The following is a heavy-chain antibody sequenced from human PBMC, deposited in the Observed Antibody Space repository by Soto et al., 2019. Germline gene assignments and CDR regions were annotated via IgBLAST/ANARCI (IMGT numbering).Heavy chain of an antibody. CDR1: GFPFSHAW. Sequence: EVQLVESGGGLVKPGGSLRLSCATSGFPFSHAWMNWVRQVPGRGLEWVGLIKSKAEGGATDYAAPAKGRFTISRDDSKSTVFLQMDSLKTEDTAVYYCATETTYSGYGPQPTWGQGALVTVAS. D-gene: IGHD5-12*01. V-gene: IGHV3-15*07. J-gene: IGHJ4*02. CDR3: ATETTYSGYGPQPT. CDR2: IKSKAEGGAT.